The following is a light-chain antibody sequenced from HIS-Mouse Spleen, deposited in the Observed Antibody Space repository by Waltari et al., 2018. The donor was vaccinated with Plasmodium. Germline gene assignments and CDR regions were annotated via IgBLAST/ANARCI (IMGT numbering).Light chain of an antibody. J-gene: IGLJ3*02. CDR1: ALQKKY. CDR2: EDS. V-gene: IGLV3-10*01. CDR3: YSTDSSGNHRV. Sequence: SYELTQPPSVSVSPGQTASITCSGDALQKKYAYWYQQKSGQAPVLVIYEDSKRPSGIPERFSGSSSGTMATLTISGAQVEDEADYYCYSTDSSGNHRVFGGGTKLTVL.